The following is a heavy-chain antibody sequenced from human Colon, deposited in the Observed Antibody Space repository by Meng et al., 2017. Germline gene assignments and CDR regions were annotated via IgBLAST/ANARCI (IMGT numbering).Heavy chain of an antibody. CDR2: IYYSGIT. V-gene: IGHV4-31*03. D-gene: IGHD4-17*01. CDR1: CGSISSGCFY. Sequence: AQLQESGPGLVKPSQTLSLTCTVSCGSISSGCFYWSWIRQHPGQGLEWIGYIYYSGITYYNPSLRRRVAISIDTSKNQFSLKLTSVTAADTAVYFCARTNYGDYNWFDPWGQGTLVTVSS. J-gene: IGHJ5*02. CDR3: ARTNYGDYNWFDP.